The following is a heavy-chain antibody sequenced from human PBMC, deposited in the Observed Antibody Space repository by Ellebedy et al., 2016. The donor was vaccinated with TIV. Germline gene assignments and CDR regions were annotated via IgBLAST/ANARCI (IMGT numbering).Heavy chain of an antibody. CDR1: GGSISSSNW. D-gene: IGHD3-3*01. CDR3: ARGALSYYDFWSGYLDY. Sequence: SETLSLXXAVSGGSISSSNWWGWVRQPPGKGLEWIGEIYHSGSTNYNPSLKSRVTISVDKSKNQFSLKLSSVTAADTAVYYCARGALSYYDFWSGYLDYWGQGTLVTVSS. V-gene: IGHV4-4*02. J-gene: IGHJ4*02. CDR2: IYHSGST.